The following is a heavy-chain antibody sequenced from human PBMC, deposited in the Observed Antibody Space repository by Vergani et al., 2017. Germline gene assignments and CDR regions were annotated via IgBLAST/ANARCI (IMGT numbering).Heavy chain of an antibody. D-gene: IGHD1-26*01. Sequence: VQLVESGGGLVKPGGSLRLSCAASGFTFSSYDMHWVRQATGKGLEWVSAIGTAGDTYYPGSVKGRFTISRENAKNSLYLQMNSLRAGDTAVYYCARESGSGDFDYWGQGTLVTVSS. J-gene: IGHJ4*02. V-gene: IGHV3-13*01. CDR3: ARESGSGDFDY. CDR2: IGTAGDT. CDR1: GFTFSSYD.